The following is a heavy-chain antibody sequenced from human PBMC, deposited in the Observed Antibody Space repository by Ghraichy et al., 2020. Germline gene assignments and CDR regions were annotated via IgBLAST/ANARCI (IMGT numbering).Heavy chain of an antibody. CDR2: IYYSGST. CDR3: ARLPRFGELYFDY. CDR1: GGSISSSSYY. J-gene: IGHJ4*02. Sequence: SETLSLTCTVSGGSISSSSYYWGWIRQPPGKGLEWIGSIYYSGSTYYNPSLKSRVTISVDTSKNQFSLKLSSVTAADTAVYYCARLPRFGELYFDYWGQGTLVTVSS. D-gene: IGHD3-10*02. V-gene: IGHV4-39*01.